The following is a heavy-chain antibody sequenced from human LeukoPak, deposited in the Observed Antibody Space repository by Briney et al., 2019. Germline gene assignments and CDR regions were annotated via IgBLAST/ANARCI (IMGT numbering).Heavy chain of an antibody. V-gene: IGHV3-23*01. J-gene: IGHJ4*02. D-gene: IGHD2-2*02. CDR2: ISGDGGST. CDR3: AKGTATSCYTGFDY. Sequence: AGGYLRRYCAASGFTLTSYAMNWVRQTPGKGLEWVSVISGDGGSTFYADSVNGRFTISRDNSKNTLFLQMNSLRADDTALYYCAKGTATSCYTGFDYWGQGTLVTVSS. CDR1: GFTLTSYA.